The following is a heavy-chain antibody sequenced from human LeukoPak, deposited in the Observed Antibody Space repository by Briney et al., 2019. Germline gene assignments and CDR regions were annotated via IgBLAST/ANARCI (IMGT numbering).Heavy chain of an antibody. D-gene: IGHD3-10*01. V-gene: IGHV3-30*03. CDR1: GFTFNNYG. Sequence: GRSLRLSCAGSGFTFNNYGIHWVRQAPGKGLEWVAVISFDGSDKYYADSVKGRFTISRDISKNTLYLQMNSLRAEDTAVYYCARARKSGGITMLRGVKDRGWFDPWGQGTLVTVSS. CDR2: ISFDGSDK. CDR3: ARARKSGGITMLRGVKDRGWFDP. J-gene: IGHJ5*02.